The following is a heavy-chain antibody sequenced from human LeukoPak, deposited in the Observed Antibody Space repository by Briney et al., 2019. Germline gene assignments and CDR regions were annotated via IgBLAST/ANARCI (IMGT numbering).Heavy chain of an antibody. V-gene: IGHV3-23*01. J-gene: IGHJ5*02. CDR2: ISGSGGST. D-gene: IGHD3-22*01. Sequence: GGSLRLPCAASGFTFSSYAMSWVRQAPGKGLEWVSAISGSGGSTYYADSVKGRFTISRDNSKNTLYLQMNSLRAEDTAVYYCAKGRYYYDSSGSWFDPWGQGTLVTVSS. CDR1: GFTFSSYA. CDR3: AKGRYYYDSSGSWFDP.